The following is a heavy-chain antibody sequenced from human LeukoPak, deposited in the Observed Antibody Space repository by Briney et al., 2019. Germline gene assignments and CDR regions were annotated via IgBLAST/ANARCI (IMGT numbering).Heavy chain of an antibody. Sequence: SETLSLTCTVSGGSINNYFWSWIRQPPGKGLEWIGYVHYRGSTKYNPSLKSRVTISVDTSKNQFSLRLTSVTGADTAKYYCARTSDTSGSYSGGHIWGQGTLATVSA. CDR3: ARTSDTSGSYSGGHI. J-gene: IGHJ3*02. D-gene: IGHD6-19*01. V-gene: IGHV4-59*01. CDR2: VHYRGST. CDR1: GGSINNYF.